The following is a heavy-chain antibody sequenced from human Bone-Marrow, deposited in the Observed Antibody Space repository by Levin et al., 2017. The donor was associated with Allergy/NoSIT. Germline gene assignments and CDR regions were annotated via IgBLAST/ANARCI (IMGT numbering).Heavy chain of an antibody. CDR3: ARGIAAATIYYFDY. J-gene: IGHJ4*02. D-gene: IGHD6-13*01. V-gene: IGHV4-59*01. Sequence: SQTLSLTCTVSVGSISSYYWSWIRPPPGKGLEWIGYIYYTVSTNYNPSLTSRVTISVDTSKNQYSLKISSVTAADTAVYYCARGIAAATIYYFDYWGQGTLVTVSS. CDR2: IYYTVST. CDR1: VGSISSYY.